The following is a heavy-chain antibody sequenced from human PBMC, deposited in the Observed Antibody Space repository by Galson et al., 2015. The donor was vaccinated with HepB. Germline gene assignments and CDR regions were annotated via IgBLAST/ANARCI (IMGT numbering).Heavy chain of an antibody. CDR3: ARDRPYSDPSNWXXP. J-gene: IGHJ5*02. CDR2: INRNGXST. CDR1: GFTXXXXX. Sequence: SLRLSCAASGFTXXXXXXXXXXXXPGKVLVWISRINRNGXSTSYPDSVXGRFTISRDNAKNTLYLQMNSLRVEDTALYYCARDRPYSDPSNWXXPWGQGTLVTXSX. V-gene: IGHV3-74*01. D-gene: IGHD4-17*01.